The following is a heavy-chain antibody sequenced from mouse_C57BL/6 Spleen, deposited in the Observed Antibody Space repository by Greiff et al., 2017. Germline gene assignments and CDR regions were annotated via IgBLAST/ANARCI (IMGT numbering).Heavy chain of an antibody. J-gene: IGHJ1*03. CDR2: IHPNSGST. V-gene: IGHV1-64*01. Sequence: QVQLKQPGAELVKPGASVKLSCKASGYTFTSYWMHWVKQRPGQGLEWIGMIHPNSGSTNYNEKFKSKATLTVDKSSSTAYMQLSSLTSEDSAVYYCARGIYDGPLGYFDVWGTGTTVTVSS. D-gene: IGHD2-3*01. CDR3: ARGIYDGPLGYFDV. CDR1: GYTFTSYW.